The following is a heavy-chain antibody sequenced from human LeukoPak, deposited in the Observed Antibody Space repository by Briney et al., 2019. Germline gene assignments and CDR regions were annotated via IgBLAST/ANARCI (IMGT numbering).Heavy chain of an antibody. V-gene: IGHV3-30-3*01. Sequence: PGGSLRLSCVASGFTFSNYDMSWVRQAPGKGLEWVAVISYDGSNKYYADSVKGRFTISRDNSKNTLYLQMNSLRAEDTAVYYCARDGSTSTYYDFWSGPYFDYWGQGTLVTVSS. J-gene: IGHJ4*02. CDR1: GFTFSNYD. D-gene: IGHD3-3*01. CDR3: ARDGSTSTYYDFWSGPYFDY. CDR2: ISYDGSNK.